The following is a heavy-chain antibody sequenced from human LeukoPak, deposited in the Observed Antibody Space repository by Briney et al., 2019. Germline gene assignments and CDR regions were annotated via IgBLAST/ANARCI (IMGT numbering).Heavy chain of an antibody. CDR2: ISAYNGNT. V-gene: IGHV1-18*01. CDR1: GYTFTSYG. CDR3: ARVDVLRFLEWSYEVP. J-gene: IGHJ5*02. Sequence: GASVKVSCKASGYTFTSYGISWLRQAPGQGLEWMGWISAYNGNTNYAQKLQGRVTMTTDTSTSTAYMELRSLRSDDTAVYYCARVDVLRFLEWSYEVPWGQGTLVTVSS. D-gene: IGHD3-3*01.